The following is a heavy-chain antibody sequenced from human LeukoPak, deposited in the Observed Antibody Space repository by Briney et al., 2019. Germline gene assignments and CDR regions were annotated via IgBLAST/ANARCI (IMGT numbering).Heavy chain of an antibody. CDR2: ISSNGGST. D-gene: IGHD6-19*01. V-gene: IGHV3-64D*08. CDR3: VKNGVYTSGWYGGYFDS. Sequence: GGSLRLSCAASGFTFSSYAMYWVRQAPGKGLEYVSAISSNGGSTYYADSLKGRFTISRDNSKNTLYLQMSSLRSEDTAVYYCVKNGVYTSGWYGGYFDSWGQGTLVTVSS. CDR1: GFTFSSYA. J-gene: IGHJ4*02.